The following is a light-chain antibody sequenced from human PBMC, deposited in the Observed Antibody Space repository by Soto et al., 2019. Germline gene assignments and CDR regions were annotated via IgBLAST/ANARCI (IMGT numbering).Light chain of an antibody. Sequence: QSALTQPRSVSGSPGQSVTISCTGTSSDVGNYNYVSWYQQHPGKAPKLMIYDVSKRPSGVPDRFSGSKSGKTASLTISGLQAEDEADYYCCSYAGRYIYVFGTGTKLTVL. CDR3: CSYAGRYIYV. CDR1: SSDVGNYNY. CDR2: DVS. V-gene: IGLV2-11*01. J-gene: IGLJ1*01.